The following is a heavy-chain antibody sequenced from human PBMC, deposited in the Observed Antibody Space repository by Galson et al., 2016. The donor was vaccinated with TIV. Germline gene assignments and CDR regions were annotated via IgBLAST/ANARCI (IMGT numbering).Heavy chain of an antibody. CDR2: MNPNSGNT. CDR3: ARSGDYGDY. CDR1: GGTFFSSYA. V-gene: IGHV1-8*02. J-gene: IGHJ4*02. Sequence: SVKVFCKASGGTFFSSYAISWVRQAPGQGLEWMGWMNPNSGNTGYAQKFRGRVTMTRNTSVRTAYMELSSLRSEDTAVYYCARSGDYGDYWGQGTLVTVSS. D-gene: IGHD4-17*01.